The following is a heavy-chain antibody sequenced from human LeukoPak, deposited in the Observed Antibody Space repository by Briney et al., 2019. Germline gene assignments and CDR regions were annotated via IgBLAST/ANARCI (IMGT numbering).Heavy chain of an antibody. J-gene: IGHJ4*02. V-gene: IGHV1-2*02. Sequence: ASVKVSCKASGYTFTGYYMHWVRQAPGQGLEWMGWINPNGGVTNYAQKFQGRVTMTRDTSISTAYMELSRPRSDDTAVYYCAREAAAGTGFDYWGQGTLVTASS. CDR1: GYTFTGYY. CDR2: INPNGGVT. D-gene: IGHD6-13*01. CDR3: AREAAAGTGFDY.